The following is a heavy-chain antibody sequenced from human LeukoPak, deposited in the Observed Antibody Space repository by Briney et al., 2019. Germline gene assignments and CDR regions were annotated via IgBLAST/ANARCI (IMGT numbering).Heavy chain of an antibody. CDR1: GFTFAGYW. CDR2: IKQDGSEK. D-gene: IGHD3-10*01. J-gene: IGHJ4*02. V-gene: IGHV3-7*01. CDR3: ARNYNGYFDY. Sequence: GGSLRLSCAASGFTFAGYWMTWVRQAPGKGLEWVANIKQDGSEKYYVDSVKGRFTIPRDNAKNSLYLQMNSLRAEDTAVYYCARNYNGYFDYWGQGTLVTVSS.